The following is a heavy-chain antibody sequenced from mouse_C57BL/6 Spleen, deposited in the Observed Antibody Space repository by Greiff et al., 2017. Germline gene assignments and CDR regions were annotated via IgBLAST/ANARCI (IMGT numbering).Heavy chain of an antibody. D-gene: IGHD2-4*01. CDR2: IRTKANGYTT. CDR1: GFTFTDYY. J-gene: IGHJ2*01. Sequence: EVQLVESGGGLVQPGGSLSLSCAASGFTFTDYYMSWVRQPPGEALEWLGFIRTKANGYTTEYSESVKGRFSISRDTSQSILYLQMNALRAEDSATYYDARWVYEYDDDWGQGTTLTVAS. V-gene: IGHV7-3*01. CDR3: ARWVYEYDDD.